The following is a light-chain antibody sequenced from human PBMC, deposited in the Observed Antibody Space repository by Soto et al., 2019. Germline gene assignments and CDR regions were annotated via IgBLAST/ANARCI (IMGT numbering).Light chain of an antibody. V-gene: IGLV2-14*01. CDR2: EVS. CDR1: NSDVGRYNY. Sequence: QSVLTQPASVSGSPGQSITISCTGTNSDVGRYNYVSWYQQQPGKAPKLMIYEVSNRPSGVSNRFSGSKSGNTASLTISGLQAEDEADYYCSSYTTSSTAYDFGIGTKVTVL. CDR3: SSYTTSSTAYD. J-gene: IGLJ1*01.